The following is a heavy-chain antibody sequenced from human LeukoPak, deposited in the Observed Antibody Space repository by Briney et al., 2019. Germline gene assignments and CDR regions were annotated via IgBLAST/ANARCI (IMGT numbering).Heavy chain of an antibody. CDR2: IYYSGST. D-gene: IGHD3-10*01. V-gene: IGHV4-59*01. CDR3: ARGRGNMVRGVILDY. J-gene: IGHJ4*02. Sequence: SETLSLTCTVSGGSISSYYWSWIRQPPGKGLEWVGYIYYSGSTNYNPSLESRVTISVDTSKNQFSLKLSSVTAADTAVYYCARGRGNMVRGVILDYWGQGTLVTVSS. CDR1: GGSISSYY.